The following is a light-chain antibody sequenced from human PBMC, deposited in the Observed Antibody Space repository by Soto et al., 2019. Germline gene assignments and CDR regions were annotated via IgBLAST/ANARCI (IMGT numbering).Light chain of an antibody. CDR2: GAS. V-gene: IGKV3-20*01. J-gene: IGKJ1*01. CDR3: QQYGSSHTWT. CDR1: QSVSSNY. Sequence: ILMAQSPATLSVSPGGRVTLSCRASQSVSSNYLAWDQRKPGQPPRLLIYGASTRATGIPDRFSGSGSGADFTLTISRLEPQDSSAYYCQQYGSSHTWTFGQGTKVDIK.